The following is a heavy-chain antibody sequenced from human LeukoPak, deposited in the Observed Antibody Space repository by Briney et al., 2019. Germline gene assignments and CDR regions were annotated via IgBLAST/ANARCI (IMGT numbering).Heavy chain of an antibody. J-gene: IGHJ3*02. D-gene: IGHD6-13*01. CDR1: AGTFSNYA. CDR3: ASNAGIAAADMGAAFDI. V-gene: IGHV1-69*01. Sequence: ASVKVYSKTSAGTFSNYAISRVQQSPGQGLQCMGGIIPIFGTADYAQKFQGRVTITADESTSTAYMELSSLRSEDTAVYYCASNAGIAAADMGAAFDIWGQGTMVTVSS. CDR2: IIPIFGTA.